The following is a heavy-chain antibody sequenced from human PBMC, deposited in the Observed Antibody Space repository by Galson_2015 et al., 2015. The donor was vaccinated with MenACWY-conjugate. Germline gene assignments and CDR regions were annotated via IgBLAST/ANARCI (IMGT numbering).Heavy chain of an antibody. CDR3: ARDRRFFIGALPSNWFDS. J-gene: IGHJ5*01. CDR2: ISPDGTST. V-gene: IGHV3-74*01. D-gene: IGHD3-16*01. Sequence: SLRLSCAASGFTFSSHFMHWVRLAPGKGLVWVSRISPDGTSTTYAASVKGRFTISRDNAKNTLSLQMNSVRAEDTAVYYCARDRRFFIGALPSNWFDSWGQGTLVTVSS. CDR1: GFTFSSHF.